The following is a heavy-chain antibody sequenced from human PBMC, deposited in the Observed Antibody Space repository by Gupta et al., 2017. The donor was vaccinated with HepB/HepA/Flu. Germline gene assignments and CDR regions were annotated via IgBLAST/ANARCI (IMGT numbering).Heavy chain of an antibody. Sequence: EVQLVESGGGLVQPGGSLRLSCTASGFPFSDSGMTWVRQAPGKGLEWVSHINSVGSTKSFADSVKGRFTISRDSVKNTLYLQMNSLRVEDTAVYYCTREPEADYDFDYWGRGTLVSVSS. CDR3: TREPEADYDFDY. J-gene: IGHJ4*02. CDR1: GFPFSDSG. D-gene: IGHD4-17*01. CDR2: INSVGSTK. V-gene: IGHV3-48*03.